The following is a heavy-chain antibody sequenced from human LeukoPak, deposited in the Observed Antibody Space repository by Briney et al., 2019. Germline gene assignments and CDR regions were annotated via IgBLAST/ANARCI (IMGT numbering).Heavy chain of an antibody. V-gene: IGHV4-39*07. Sequence: SETLSLTCTVSGGSISSSSYYWGWIRQPPGKGLEWIGSIYYSGSTYYNPSLKSRVTISVDTSKNQFSLKLSSVTAADTAVYYCARYLHYDILTGYAFDIWGQGTMVTVSS. CDR3: ARYLHYDILTGYAFDI. D-gene: IGHD3-9*01. CDR1: GGSISSSSYY. J-gene: IGHJ3*02. CDR2: IYYSGST.